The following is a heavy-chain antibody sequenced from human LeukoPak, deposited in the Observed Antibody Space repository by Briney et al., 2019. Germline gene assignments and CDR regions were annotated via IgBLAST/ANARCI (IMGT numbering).Heavy chain of an antibody. J-gene: IGHJ4*02. CDR2: IRTKAYDETT. D-gene: IGHD2-2*01. V-gene: IGHV3-49*04. CDR1: GFTFGDYA. CDR3: TKIGTAAGFDEVY. Sequence: SGRSLRLSCTASGFTFGDYAMSWVRQAPGKGLEWVGFIRTKAYDETTEYAASVKGRFTISRDDSKRIAYLQMNSLKTEDTAVYYCTKIGTAAGFDEVYWGQGTLVTVSS.